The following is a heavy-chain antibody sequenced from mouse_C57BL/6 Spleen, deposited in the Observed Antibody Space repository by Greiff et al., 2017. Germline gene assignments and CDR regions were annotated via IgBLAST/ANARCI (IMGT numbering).Heavy chain of an antibody. Sequence: VQLQQSGAELVMPGASVKLSCKASGYTFTSYWMHWVKQRPGQGLEWIGEIDPSDSYTNYNQKFKGKSTLTVDKSSSTAYMQLSSLTSEDSAVYYCARGVTTVGYYFDYWGQGTTLTVSS. D-gene: IGHD1-1*01. CDR1: GYTFTSYW. CDR2: IDPSDSYT. J-gene: IGHJ2*01. V-gene: IGHV1-69*01. CDR3: ARGVTTVGYYFDY.